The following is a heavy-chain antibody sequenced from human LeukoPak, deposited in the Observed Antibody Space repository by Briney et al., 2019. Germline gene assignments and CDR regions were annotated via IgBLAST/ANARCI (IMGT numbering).Heavy chain of an antibody. J-gene: IGHJ4*02. CDR2: IKQDGREK. CDR3: TRDEAAATN. D-gene: IGHD2-15*01. V-gene: IGHV3-7*01. CDR1: GFTLSAHW. Sequence: GGSLRLSCTGSGFTLSAHWMSWVRQTPGKGPEWVANIKQDGREKHYVDSVKGRFTISRDNAKGSLYLQMNSLRAEDTAAYYCTRDEAAATNWGQGTLVTVSS.